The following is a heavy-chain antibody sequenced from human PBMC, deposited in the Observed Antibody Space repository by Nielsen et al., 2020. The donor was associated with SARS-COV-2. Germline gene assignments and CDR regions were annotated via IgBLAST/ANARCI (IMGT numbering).Heavy chain of an antibody. CDR1: GFTFDDYG. J-gene: IGHJ4*02. D-gene: IGHD3-16*02. V-gene: IGHV3-20*01. CDR2: INWNGGST. CDR3: APFAGQDDYVWGSYRR. Sequence: GESLKISCAASGFTFDDYGMSWVRQAPGKGLEWVSGINWNGGSTGYADSVKGRFTISRDNAKNSLYLQMNSLRDEDTALYHCAPFAGQDDYVWGSYRRWGQGTLVTVSS.